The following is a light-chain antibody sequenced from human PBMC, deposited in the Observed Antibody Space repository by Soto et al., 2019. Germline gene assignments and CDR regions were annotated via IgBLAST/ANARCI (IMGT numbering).Light chain of an antibody. J-gene: IGLJ2*01. CDR1: SSDVGAYNY. CDR2: EVT. V-gene: IGLV2-14*01. Sequence: QSALTQPASVSGSLGQSITISFTGTSSDVGAYNYVSWYQPHPDKAPKLLIFEVTNRPSGVSGRFSGSKSGITASLSISGLQPEDEADYYCTSYSSSSPVLFGGGTKRTVL. CDR3: TSYSSSSPVL.